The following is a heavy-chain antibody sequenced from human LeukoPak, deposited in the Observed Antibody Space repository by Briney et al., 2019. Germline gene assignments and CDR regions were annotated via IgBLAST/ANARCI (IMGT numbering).Heavy chain of an antibody. D-gene: IGHD3-10*01. CDR3: ARHHYYGSGSYYGY. V-gene: IGHV5-10-1*01. CDR2: IDPSDSYT. CDR1: GYSFTTYW. J-gene: IGHJ4*02. Sequence: GESLQISCKGSGYSFTTYWISWVRQMPGEGLEWMGRIDPSDSYTTYSPSFQGHVTISADKSITTAYLQWSSLKASDTAMYYCARHHYYGSGSYYGYWGQGTLVTVSS.